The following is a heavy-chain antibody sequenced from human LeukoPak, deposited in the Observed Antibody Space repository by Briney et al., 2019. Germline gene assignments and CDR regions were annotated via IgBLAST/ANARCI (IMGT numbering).Heavy chain of an antibody. D-gene: IGHD1-1*01. J-gene: IGHJ1*01. Sequence: GGSLRLSCAASGFTFSNRAMTWVRQAPGKGLEWVSSVSDSGSNTYYADSVKGRFTISRDNSKNTLYLQMNSLRAEDTAVYYCAGTFTYQHWGQGTLVTVSS. CDR3: AGTFTYQH. CDR1: GFTFSNRA. CDR2: VSDSGSNT. V-gene: IGHV3-23*01.